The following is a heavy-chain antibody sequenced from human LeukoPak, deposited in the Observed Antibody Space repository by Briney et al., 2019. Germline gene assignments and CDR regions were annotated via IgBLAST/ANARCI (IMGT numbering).Heavy chain of an antibody. CDR3: ARPGRGRYSGYDWFPYYSDY. Sequence: SVKVSCKASGGTFSSYAISWVRQAPGQGLEWMGGIIPIFGTANYAQKFQGRVTITADESTSTAYMELSSLRSEDTAVYYCARPGRGRYSGYDWFPYYSDYWGQGTLVTVSS. J-gene: IGHJ4*02. CDR2: IIPIFGTA. D-gene: IGHD5-12*01. CDR1: GGTFSSYA. V-gene: IGHV1-69*13.